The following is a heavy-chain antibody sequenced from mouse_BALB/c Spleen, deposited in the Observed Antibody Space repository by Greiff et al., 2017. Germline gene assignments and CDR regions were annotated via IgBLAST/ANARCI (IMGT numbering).Heavy chain of an antibody. Sequence: EVQLQQSGPELVKPGASVKMSCKASGYTFTSYVMHWVKQKPGQGLEWIGYINPYNDGTKYNEKFKGKATLTSDKSSSTAYMELSSLTSEDSAVYYCARGGGNYVRYAMDYWGQGTSVTVSS. D-gene: IGHD2-1*01. J-gene: IGHJ4*01. CDR2: INPYNDGT. V-gene: IGHV1-14*01. CDR3: ARGGGNYVRYAMDY. CDR1: GYTFTSYV.